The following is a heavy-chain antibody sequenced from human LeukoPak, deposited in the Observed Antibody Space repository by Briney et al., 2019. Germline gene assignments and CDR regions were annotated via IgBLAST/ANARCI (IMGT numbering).Heavy chain of an antibody. Sequence: QPGGSLRLSCAASGSIPFNSYSMSWVRQAPGKGLEWVSAITSSGETTYYADSVKGRFTISRDNSKNTLYLQMNSLRTEDTAVYHCAKAEGYDILTGLDYWGQGTLVTVSS. CDR1: GSIPFNSYS. V-gene: IGHV3-23*01. J-gene: IGHJ4*02. CDR2: ITSSGETT. CDR3: AKAEGYDILTGLDY. D-gene: IGHD3-9*01.